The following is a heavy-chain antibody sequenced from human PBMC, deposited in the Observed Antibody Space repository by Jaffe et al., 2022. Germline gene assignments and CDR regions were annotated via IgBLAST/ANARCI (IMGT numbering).Heavy chain of an antibody. CDR3: AREDVVVVAADYYYYMDV. CDR2: INPNSGGT. D-gene: IGHD2-15*01. Sequence: QVQLVQSGAEVKKPGASVKVSCKASGYTFTGYYMHWVRQAPGQGLEWMGWINPNSGGTNYAQKFQGRVTMTRDTSISTAYMELSRLRSDDTAVYYCAREDVVVVAADYYYYMDVWGKGTTVTVSS. J-gene: IGHJ6*03. V-gene: IGHV1-2*02. CDR1: GYTFTGYY.